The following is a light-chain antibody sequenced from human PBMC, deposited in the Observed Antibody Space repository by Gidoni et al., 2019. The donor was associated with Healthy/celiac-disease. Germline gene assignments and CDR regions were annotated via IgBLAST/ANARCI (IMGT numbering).Light chain of an antibody. CDR2: EVS. V-gene: IGLV2-14*01. CDR3: SSYTSSSTSWV. Sequence: QSALTQPASVSGSPGQSITISCTGTSSDVGGYNYVSWYQQHPGKAPKLMIYEVSNRTSGVSNRFSGSKSGNTASLTISGLQAEDEADYYCSSYTSSSTSWVFGGGTKLTVL. J-gene: IGLJ3*02. CDR1: SSDVGGYNY.